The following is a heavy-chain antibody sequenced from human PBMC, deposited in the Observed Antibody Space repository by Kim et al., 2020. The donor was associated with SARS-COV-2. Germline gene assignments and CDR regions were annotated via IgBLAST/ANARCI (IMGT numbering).Heavy chain of an antibody. CDR3: ARELHPIFGVVIKYYYYYMDV. V-gene: IGHV4-4*07. Sequence: SETLSLTCTVSGGSISSYYWSWIRQPTGKGLEWIGRIYTSGSTNYNPSLKSRVTMSVDTSKNQFSLKLSSVTAADTAVYYCARELHPIFGVVIKYYYYYMDVWGKGTTVTVSS. CDR2: IYTSGST. D-gene: IGHD3-3*01. J-gene: IGHJ6*03. CDR1: GGSISSYY.